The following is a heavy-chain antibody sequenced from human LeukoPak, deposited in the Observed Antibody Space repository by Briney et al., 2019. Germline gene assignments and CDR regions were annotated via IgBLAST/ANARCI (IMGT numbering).Heavy chain of an antibody. CDR3: ARVRYFDWLSIDY. D-gene: IGHD3-9*01. J-gene: IGHJ4*02. CDR1: GGSISSYY. Sequence: PSETLSLTCTVSGGSISSYYWSWIRQPPGKGLEWIGYIYYSGSTNYNPSLKSRVTISVDTSMNQFSLKLSSVTAADTAVYYCARVRYFDWLSIDYWGQGTLVTVSS. V-gene: IGHV4-59*01. CDR2: IYYSGST.